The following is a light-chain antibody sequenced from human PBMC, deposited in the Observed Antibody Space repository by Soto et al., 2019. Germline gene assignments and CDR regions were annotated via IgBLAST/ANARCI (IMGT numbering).Light chain of an antibody. CDR2: EVS. Sequence: QSVLTQPASVSGSPGQSITISCTGTSSDVGGYNYVSWYQQYPGKAPKLMIYEVSNRPSGVSNRFSGSKSGNTASLTISGLQAEDEADYYCSSYTSSSLMVFGTGTKVTV. CDR3: SSYTSSSLMV. CDR1: SSDVGGYNY. V-gene: IGLV2-14*01. J-gene: IGLJ1*01.